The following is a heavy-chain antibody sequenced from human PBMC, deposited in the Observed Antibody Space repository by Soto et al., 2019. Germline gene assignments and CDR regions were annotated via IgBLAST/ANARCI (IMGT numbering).Heavy chain of an antibody. D-gene: IGHD1-20*01. J-gene: IGHJ4*02. CDR2: VFYTGFT. CDR3: ATSQKGYNWNYFDH. V-gene: IGHV4-4*02. Sequence: LSLTCAVSGASISSTDWWSWVRQPPGKGPEWIGSVFYTGFTSYNPSLESRVSVSVDTSKNQFSLKVSGVSAADTAVYYCATSQKGYNWNYFDHWGQGALVTVSS. CDR1: GASISSTDW.